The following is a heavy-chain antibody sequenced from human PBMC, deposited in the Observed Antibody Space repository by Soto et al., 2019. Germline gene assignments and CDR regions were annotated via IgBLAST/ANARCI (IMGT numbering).Heavy chain of an antibody. CDR1: GASMNNHY. J-gene: IGHJ4*02. CDR3: ARHRTGLDS. Sequence: SETLSLTCTVSGASMNNHYWSWIRQSPGKGLELMGFIHYTGSTWYNPSLQSRLSLSVETSKNQLSLELRSVTAPDTAIYYCARHRTGLDSWGQGTLVTVSS. V-gene: IGHV4-59*11. CDR2: IHYTGST. D-gene: IGHD3-9*01.